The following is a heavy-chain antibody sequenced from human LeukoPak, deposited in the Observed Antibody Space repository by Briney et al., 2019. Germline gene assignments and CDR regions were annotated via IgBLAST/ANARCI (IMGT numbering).Heavy chain of an antibody. V-gene: IGHV3-48*01. D-gene: IGHD5-24*01. CDR2: IGIDSGNT. J-gene: IGHJ4*02. CDR1: GFTFSDYS. Sequence: GGSLRLSCAASGFTFSDYSMNWVRQAAGKGLEWISYIGIDSGNTNYADSVKRRFPISGDKAKNSLYLQMNSLRVEDTAVYYCARHYKYAFDNWGQGTLVTVSS. CDR3: ARHYKYAFDN.